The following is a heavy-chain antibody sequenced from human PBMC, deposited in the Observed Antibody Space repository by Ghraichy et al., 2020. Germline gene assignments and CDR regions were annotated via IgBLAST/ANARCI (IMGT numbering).Heavy chain of an antibody. Sequence: SETLSLTCTVSGGSISSSSYYWGWIRQPPGKGLEWIGSIYYSGSTYYNPSLKSRVTISVDTSKNQFSLKLSSVTAADTAVYYCARPNVLLWFGELPSGGAFDIWGQGTMVTVSS. J-gene: IGHJ3*02. CDR1: GGSISSSSYY. V-gene: IGHV4-39*01. CDR3: ARPNVLLWFGELPSGGAFDI. CDR2: IYYSGST. D-gene: IGHD3-10*01.